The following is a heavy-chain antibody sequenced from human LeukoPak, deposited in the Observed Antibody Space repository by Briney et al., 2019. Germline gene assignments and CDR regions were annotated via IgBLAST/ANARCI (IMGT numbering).Heavy chain of an antibody. D-gene: IGHD4-11*01. CDR2: IYYSGST. CDR1: GGSISSSSYY. V-gene: IGHV4-39*01. CDR3: ARQNSNYVSY. Sequence: PSETLSLTRTISGGSISSSSYYWGWIRQPPGKGLEWIGSIYYSGSTYYNPSRKSRETISVDTSKNQFSLKLSSVTAADTAVYYWARQNSNYVSYWGQGTLVTVSS. J-gene: IGHJ4*02.